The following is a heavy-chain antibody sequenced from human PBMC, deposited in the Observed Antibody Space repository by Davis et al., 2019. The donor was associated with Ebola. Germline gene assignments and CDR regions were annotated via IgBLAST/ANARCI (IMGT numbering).Heavy chain of an antibody. V-gene: IGHV3-23*01. CDR1: GFTFSSYA. D-gene: IGHD2-15*01. CDR2: ISGSGGST. J-gene: IGHJ6*02. Sequence: GESLKISCAASGFTFSSYAMSWVRQAPGKGLEWVSAISGSGGSTYYADSVKGRFTISRDNSKNTLYLQMNSLRAEDTAVYYCAREGYCSGGSCYDGDYYYYYGMDVWGQGTTVTVSS. CDR3: AREGYCSGGSCYDGDYYYYYGMDV.